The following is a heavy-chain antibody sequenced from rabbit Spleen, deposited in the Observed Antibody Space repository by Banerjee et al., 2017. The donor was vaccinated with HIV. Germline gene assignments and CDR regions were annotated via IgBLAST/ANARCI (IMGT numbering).Heavy chain of an antibody. D-gene: IGHD3-1*01. J-gene: IGHJ3*01. V-gene: IGHV1S47*01. CDR1: GFDFSRYG. CDR3: ARGIPGARDRLDL. Sequence: QEQLVETGGGLVQPGGSLTLSCKASGFDFSRYGMSWVRQAPGKGLEWIGIIYAAKGSTDYASWVNGRFTISSDNAQSTVDLKMTSLTAADTATYFCARGIPGARDRLDLWGPGTLVTVS. CDR2: IYAAKGST.